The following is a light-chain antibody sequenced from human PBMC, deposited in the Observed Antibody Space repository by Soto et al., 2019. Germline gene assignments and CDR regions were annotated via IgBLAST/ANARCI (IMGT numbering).Light chain of an antibody. CDR1: SSNIGSNY. CDR3: AAWDASLSGWV. V-gene: IGLV1-47*01. J-gene: IGLJ3*02. CDR2: RNN. Sequence: QPVLTQPPSASGTPGQRVTISCSGSSSNIGSNYVYWYQQLPGTAPKLLIYRNNQRXXXXXXXXXGSKSGTSASLAISGLXXXXXXXXYCAAWDASLSGWVFGGGTKLTVL.